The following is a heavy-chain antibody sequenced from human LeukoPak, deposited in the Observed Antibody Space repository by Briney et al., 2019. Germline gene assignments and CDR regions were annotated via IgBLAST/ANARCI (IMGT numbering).Heavy chain of an antibody. Sequence: GASVKVSCKASGYTFTSYAMHWVRQAPGQRLEWMGWINAGNGNTKYSQEFQGRVTITRDTSASTAYMELSSLRSEDTAVYYCARGRATVTTFDYWGQGTLVTVSS. J-gene: IGHJ4*02. CDR1: GYTFTSYA. CDR2: INAGNGNT. D-gene: IGHD4-17*01. CDR3: ARGRATVTTFDY. V-gene: IGHV1-3*03.